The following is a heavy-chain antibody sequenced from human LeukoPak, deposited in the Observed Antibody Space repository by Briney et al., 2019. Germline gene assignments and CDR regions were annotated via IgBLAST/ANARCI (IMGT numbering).Heavy chain of an antibody. Sequence: GGSLRLSCAASAFTFSSYSMNWVRQAPGKGLEWVSYISSSSSTIYYADSVKGRFTISRDNAKNSLYLQMNSLRDEDTAVYYCATEFMIGSVYYFDYWGQGTLVTVSS. CDR3: ATEFMIGSVYYFDY. J-gene: IGHJ4*02. CDR1: AFTFSSYS. CDR2: ISSSSSTI. D-gene: IGHD3-16*01. V-gene: IGHV3-48*02.